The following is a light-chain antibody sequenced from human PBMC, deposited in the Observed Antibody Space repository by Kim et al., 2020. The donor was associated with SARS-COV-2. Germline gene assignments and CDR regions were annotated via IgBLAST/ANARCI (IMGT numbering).Light chain of an antibody. CDR3: QQYFSTFPGT. J-gene: IGKJ1*01. CDR2: WAS. V-gene: IGKV4-1*01. CDR1: QSVLYRSDNKNY. Sequence: TINCKSSQSVLYRSDNKNYLAWYQQKPGQPPKLLLYWASTRESGVPDRFSGSGSGTDFTLTISSLQAEDVAVYYCQQYFSTFPGTFGQGTKVDIK.